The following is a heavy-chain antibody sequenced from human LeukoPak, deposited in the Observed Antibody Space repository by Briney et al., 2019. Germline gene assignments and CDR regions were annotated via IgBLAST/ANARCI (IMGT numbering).Heavy chain of an antibody. Sequence: GGSLRLSCAASGFAFSSFAMSWVRQAPRKGLEWVSAISGSGGFTYYADSVKGRFTISRDNSKNTLYLQMNSLRAEDTAIYYCAKGATTVTTIYLFDYWGQGTLVTVSS. CDR3: AKGATTVTTIYLFDY. D-gene: IGHD4-17*01. CDR1: GFAFSSFA. CDR2: ISGSGGFT. J-gene: IGHJ4*02. V-gene: IGHV3-23*01.